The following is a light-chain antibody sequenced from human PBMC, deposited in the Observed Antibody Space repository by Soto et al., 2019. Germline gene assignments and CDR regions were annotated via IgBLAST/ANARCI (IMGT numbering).Light chain of an antibody. V-gene: IGLV7-46*01. Sequence: QAVVTQESSLTVSPGGTVTLTCGSSTGAVTSGHYPYWFQQRPGQAPRTLIYDTSSKHSWTPARFSGSLLGGRAALTLAGAQPEDEAGYYCLLSFSDGRGIFGGGTKLTVL. CDR1: TGAVTSGHY. J-gene: IGLJ2*01. CDR2: DTS. CDR3: LLSFSDGRGI.